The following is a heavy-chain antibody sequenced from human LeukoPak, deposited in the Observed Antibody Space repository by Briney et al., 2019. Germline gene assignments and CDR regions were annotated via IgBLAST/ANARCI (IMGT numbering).Heavy chain of an antibody. CDR1: GFTFSSYG. J-gene: IGHJ4*02. V-gene: IGHV3-33*03. D-gene: IGHD6-19*01. Sequence: GGSLRLSCAASGFTFSSYGMHWVRQAPGKGLEWVAVIWYDGSNKYYADSVKGRFTISRDNAKNSLYLQMNSLRAEDTALYYCAKGLIAVAGIRDWGQGTLVTVSS. CDR3: AKGLIAVAGIRD. CDR2: IWYDGSNK.